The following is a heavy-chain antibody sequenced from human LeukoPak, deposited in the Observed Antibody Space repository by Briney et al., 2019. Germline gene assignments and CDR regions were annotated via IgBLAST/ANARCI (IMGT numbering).Heavy chain of an antibody. CDR3: GKAYTKGGYAVFDL. CDR2: ITDSGGAT. V-gene: IGHV3-23*01. J-gene: IGHJ3*01. CDR1: GFAFTDYA. D-gene: IGHD6-19*01. Sequence: GGSLRLSCAASGFAFTDYAISWVRQAPGKGLEWVSAITDSGGATYYADSVKGRFTISRDNSKNTLYLQMNSLRGDDTAIYYCGKAYTKGGYAVFDLGAKGTMVIISS.